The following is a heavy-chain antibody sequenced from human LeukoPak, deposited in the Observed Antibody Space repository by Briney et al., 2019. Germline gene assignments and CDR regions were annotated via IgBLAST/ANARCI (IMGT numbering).Heavy chain of an antibody. D-gene: IGHD1-7*01. CDR3: ARDLTGTTWDAFDI. Sequence: SGGSLRLSCAASGFTVSSNYMSWVRQAPGKGLEWVSVIYSGGSTYYADSVKGRFTISRDNSKNTLYLQMNSLRAEDTAVYYCARDLTGTTWDAFDIWGQGTMVTVSS. CDR1: GFTVSSNY. CDR2: IYSGGST. V-gene: IGHV3-53*01. J-gene: IGHJ3*02.